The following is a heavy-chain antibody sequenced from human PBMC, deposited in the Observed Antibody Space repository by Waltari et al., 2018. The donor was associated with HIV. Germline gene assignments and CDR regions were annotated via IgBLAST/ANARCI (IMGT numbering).Heavy chain of an antibody. CDR2: ISSSSSYI. Sequence: EVQLVESGGGLVKPGGSLRLSCAASGFTFSSYSMNWVSSISSSSSYIYYADSVKGRFTNSRDNAKNSLYLQMNSLRAEYTAVYYCASWASPGVGLSSGAFDIWGQGTMVTVSS. CDR3: ASWASPGVGLSSGAFDI. V-gene: IGHV3-21*01. D-gene: IGHD6-6*01. J-gene: IGHJ3*02. CDR1: GFTFSSYS.